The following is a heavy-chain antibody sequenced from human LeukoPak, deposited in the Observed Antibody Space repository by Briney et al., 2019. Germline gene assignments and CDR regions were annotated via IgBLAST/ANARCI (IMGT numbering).Heavy chain of an antibody. J-gene: IGHJ3*02. CDR1: GFTFSNAW. D-gene: IGHD3-22*01. CDR2: IKSKTDGGTT. CDR3: TTGTYYDSSGYSDAFDI. V-gene: IGHV3-15*01. Sequence: GGSLGLSCAASGFTFSNAWMSWVRQAPGKGLEWVGRIKSKTDGGTTDYAAPVKGRFTISRDDSKNTLYLQMNSLKTEDTAVYYCTTGTYYDSSGYSDAFDIWGQGTMVTVSS.